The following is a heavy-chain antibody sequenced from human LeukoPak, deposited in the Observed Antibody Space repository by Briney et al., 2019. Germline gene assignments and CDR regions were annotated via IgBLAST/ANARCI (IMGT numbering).Heavy chain of an antibody. CDR1: GFTVSSNY. V-gene: IGHV3-66*01. J-gene: IGHJ4*02. CDR3: AREKGIYGSGSYFDY. CDR2: IYSGGST. Sequence: PGGSLRLSCAASGFTVSSNYMSWVRQAPGKGLEWVSVIYSGGSTYYADSVKGRFTISRDNSKNTLYLQMNSLRAEDTAVYYCAREKGIYGSGSYFDYWGQGTLVTVSS. D-gene: IGHD3-10*01.